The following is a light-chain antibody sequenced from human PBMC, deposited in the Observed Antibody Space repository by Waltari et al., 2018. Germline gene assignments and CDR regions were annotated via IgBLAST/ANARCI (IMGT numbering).Light chain of an antibody. Sequence: DIQMTQSPSSLSASVGDSVTITCRASQSISIYLNWYRQKPGKATKLLISAVSSLQSGVPSRFSGSGSGTDFALTISSLQAEDVAFYYCHQYYDLPITFGQGTRLDIK. J-gene: IGKJ5*01. CDR2: AVS. V-gene: IGKV1-39*01. CDR3: HQYYDLPIT. CDR1: QSISIY.